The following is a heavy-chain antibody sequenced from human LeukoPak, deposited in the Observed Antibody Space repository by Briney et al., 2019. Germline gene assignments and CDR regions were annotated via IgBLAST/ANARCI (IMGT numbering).Heavy chain of an antibody. Sequence: SETLSLTCTVSGGSISSSSYYWGWIRQPPGKGLEWIGSIYYSGSTYYNPSLKSRVTISVDTSKNQFSLKLGSVTAADTAVYYCAYLNYYDSSGYYQYYYYYYYMDVWGKGTTVTVSS. V-gene: IGHV4-39*01. D-gene: IGHD3-22*01. J-gene: IGHJ6*03. CDR3: AYLNYYDSSGYYQYYYYYYYMDV. CDR1: GGSISSSSYY. CDR2: IYYSGST.